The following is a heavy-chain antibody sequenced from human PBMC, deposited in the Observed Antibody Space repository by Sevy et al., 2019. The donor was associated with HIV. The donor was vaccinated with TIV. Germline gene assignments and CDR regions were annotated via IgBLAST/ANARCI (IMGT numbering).Heavy chain of an antibody. Sequence: SETLSLTCAVYGVSFSGYYWSWIRQPPGKELEWIGEINHSGSTNYNPSLKSRVTISVDTSKNQFSLKLSSVTAADTAVYYCARGPLGATDIWGQGRMVTVSS. CDR2: INHSGST. V-gene: IGHV4-34*01. CDR1: GVSFSGYY. CDR3: ARGPLGATDI. D-gene: IGHD5-12*01. J-gene: IGHJ3*02.